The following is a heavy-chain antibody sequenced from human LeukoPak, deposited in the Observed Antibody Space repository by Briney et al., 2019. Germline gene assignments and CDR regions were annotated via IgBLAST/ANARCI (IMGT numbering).Heavy chain of an antibody. CDR1: GFTFSSYA. D-gene: IGHD3-9*01. J-gene: IGHJ6*02. Sequence: GGSLRLSCAASGFTFSSYAMSWVRQAPGKGLKWVSAISGSGGSTYYADSVKGRFTISRDNSKNTLYLQMNSLRAEDTAVYYCARLGSYDDILTGYYYYYGMDVWGQGTTVTVSS. CDR2: ISGSGGST. V-gene: IGHV3-23*01. CDR3: ARLGSYDDILTGYYYYYGMDV.